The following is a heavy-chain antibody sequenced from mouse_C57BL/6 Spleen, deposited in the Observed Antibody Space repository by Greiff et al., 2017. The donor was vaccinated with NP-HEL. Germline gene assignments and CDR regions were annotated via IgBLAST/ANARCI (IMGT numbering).Heavy chain of an antibody. CDR3: AGGLYYDYVYAMDY. D-gene: IGHD2-4*01. Sequence: QVQLQQPGAELVKPGASVKMSCKASGYTFTSYWITWVKQRPGQGLEWIGDIYPGSGSTNYNEKYKSKATLTVDTSSSTAYMQLSSLTSEDSAVYYCAGGLYYDYVYAMDYWGQGTSVTVSS. CDR1: GYTFTSYW. CDR2: IYPGSGST. J-gene: IGHJ4*01. V-gene: IGHV1-55*01.